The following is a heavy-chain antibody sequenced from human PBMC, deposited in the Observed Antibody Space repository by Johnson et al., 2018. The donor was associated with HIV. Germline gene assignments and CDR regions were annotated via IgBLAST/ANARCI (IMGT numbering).Heavy chain of an antibody. J-gene: IGHJ3*02. V-gene: IGHV3-11*04. CDR3: VAEVARGAPHAFDI. Sequence: QVQLVESGGGLVQPGGSLRLSCAASGFTFSDYYMTWIRQAPGKGLEWVSYINNNASSVYYAESVKGRFTISRDNSKNTVSLQMNSLKAEDTALYYCVAEVARGAPHAFDIWGQGTMVTVSS. CDR1: GFTFSDYY. D-gene: IGHD2-15*01. CDR2: INNNASSV.